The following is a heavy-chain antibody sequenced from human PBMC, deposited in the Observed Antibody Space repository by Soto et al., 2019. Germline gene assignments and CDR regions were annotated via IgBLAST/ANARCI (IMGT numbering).Heavy chain of an antibody. CDR1: GGSFSGYY. CDR3: ASLYCSSTSCYLNFDY. CDR2: INHSGST. Sequence: QVQLQQWGAGLLKHSETLSLTYAVYGGSFSGYYWSWIRQPPGKGLEWIGEINHSGSTNYNPSLKSRVTISVDTSKNQFSLKLSSVTAADTAVYYCASLYCSSTSCYLNFDYWGQGTLVTVSS. V-gene: IGHV4-34*01. J-gene: IGHJ4*02. D-gene: IGHD2-2*01.